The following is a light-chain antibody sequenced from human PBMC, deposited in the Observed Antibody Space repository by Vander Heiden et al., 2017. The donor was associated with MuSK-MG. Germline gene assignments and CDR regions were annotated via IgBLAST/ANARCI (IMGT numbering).Light chain of an antibody. CDR2: DAS. CDR1: QDITNY. J-gene: IGKJ4*01. CDR3: QQYDG. Sequence: DIQMTQSPSSLSAPVGDRVTITCQASQDITNYLNWYQQKPGKAPKLLSYDASNLEPGVPSRLSASGSATDFTFAISSLQPEDIATYYCQQYDGLGGGTKVEIK. V-gene: IGKV1-33*01.